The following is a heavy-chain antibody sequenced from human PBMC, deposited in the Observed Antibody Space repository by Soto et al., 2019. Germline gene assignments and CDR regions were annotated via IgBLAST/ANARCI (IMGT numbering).Heavy chain of an antibody. D-gene: IGHD5-12*01. CDR2: TYYRSKWYN. J-gene: IGHJ6*03. CDR3: ARDIVATITSYYYYMDV. CDR1: GDSVSSNSAA. Sequence: LSLTCAISGDSVSSNSAAWNWIRQSPSRGLEWLGRTYYRSKWYNDYAVSVKSRIAINPDTSKNQFSLQLNSVTPEDTAVYYCARDIVATITSYYYYMDVWGKGTTVTVSS. V-gene: IGHV6-1*01.